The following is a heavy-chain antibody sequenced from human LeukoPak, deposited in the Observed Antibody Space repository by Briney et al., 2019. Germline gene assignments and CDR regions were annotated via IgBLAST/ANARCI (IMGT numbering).Heavy chain of an antibody. CDR1: GYTFTSYD. D-gene: IGHD5-12*01. J-gene: IGHJ4*02. V-gene: IGHV1-8*01. Sequence: ASVKVSCKASGYTFTSYDINGVRQATGQGLEWMGWMNPNSGDTGYAQKFQGRVSMTRETSISTAYMELSSLKSEDTAVYYCARNLAATGDFDYWGQGTLVAVSS. CDR2: MNPNSGDT. CDR3: ARNLAATGDFDY.